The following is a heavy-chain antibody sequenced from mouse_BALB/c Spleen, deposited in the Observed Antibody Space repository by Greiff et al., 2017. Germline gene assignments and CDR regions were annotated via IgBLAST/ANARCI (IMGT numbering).Heavy chain of an antibody. CDR2: IDPANGNT. CDR1: GFNITDTY. Sequence: VQLQQSGAELVKPGASVKLSCTASGFNITDTYMHWVKQRPEQGLEWIGRIDPANGNTKYDPKFQGKATITADTSSNTAYLQLSSLTSEDTAVYYCAGLGRGSADWGQGTLVTVSA. V-gene: IGHV14-3*02. J-gene: IGHJ3*01. D-gene: IGHD4-1*01. CDR3: AGLGRGSAD.